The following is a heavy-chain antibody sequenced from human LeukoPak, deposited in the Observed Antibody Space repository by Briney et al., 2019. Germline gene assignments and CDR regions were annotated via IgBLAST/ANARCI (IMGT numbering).Heavy chain of an antibody. CDR2: ISYDGSNK. CDR3: ATTARVGQN. Sequence: GGSLRPSCAASGFTFSSYGMHWVRQAPGKGLEWVAVISYDGSNKYYADSVKGRFTVSRDNAKNSLFLQMDSLRADDTAVYYCATTARVGQNWGQGTLVTVSS. D-gene: IGHD3/OR15-3a*01. J-gene: IGHJ4*02. V-gene: IGHV3-30*03. CDR1: GFTFSSYG.